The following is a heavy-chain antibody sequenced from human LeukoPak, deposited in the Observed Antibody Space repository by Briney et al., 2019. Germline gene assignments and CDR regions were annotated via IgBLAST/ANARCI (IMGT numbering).Heavy chain of an antibody. V-gene: IGHV4-59*08. CDR2: IYYSGST. CDR3: ARRNKIFEGFDY. Sequence: SETLSLTCTVSGGSINSYSSWSWIRQPPGKGLEWIGYIYYSGSTNYNPSPKSRVTISVDTSKNQFSLKLSSVTAADTAVYYCARRNKIFEGFDYWGQGTLVTVSS. CDR1: GGSINSYS. D-gene: IGHD3-3*01. J-gene: IGHJ4*02.